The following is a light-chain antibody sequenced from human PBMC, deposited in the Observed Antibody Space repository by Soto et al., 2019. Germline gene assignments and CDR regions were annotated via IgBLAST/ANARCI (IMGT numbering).Light chain of an antibody. CDR3: QQYGNSPRT. Sequence: VLTQSPGALSLSKEERATLSCRASQSVSISYLAWYQQKPGQAPRLLIYGASSRATGIPDRFSGSGSGTDFTLTISRLEPEDFAVYFCQQYGNSPRTFGQVTRLAV. CDR1: QSVSISY. CDR2: GAS. V-gene: IGKV3-20*01. J-gene: IGKJ5*01.